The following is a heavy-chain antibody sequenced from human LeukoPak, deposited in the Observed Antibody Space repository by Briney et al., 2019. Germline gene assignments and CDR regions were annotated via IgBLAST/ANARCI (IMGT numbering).Heavy chain of an antibody. Sequence: PSETLSLTCTVSGYSISNNFYWAWIRQSPGKGLEWIVSINHSWSTYYNPSLKSRVTISIDTSKNQFSLKLSSVTAADTAVYYCATDSWSRDAFDIWGQGTMVTVSS. J-gene: IGHJ3*02. CDR2: INHSWST. V-gene: IGHV4-38-2*02. CDR1: GYSISNNFY. D-gene: IGHD3-22*01. CDR3: ATDSWSRDAFDI.